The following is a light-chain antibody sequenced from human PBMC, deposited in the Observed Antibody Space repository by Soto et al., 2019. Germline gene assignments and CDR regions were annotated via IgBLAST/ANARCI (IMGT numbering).Light chain of an antibody. CDR3: SSYAGSNWYV. J-gene: IGLJ1*01. CDR2: EVN. Sequence: QSPLTHPASASGAPGQSGTISCTGTNSDVGGYNYVSWYQQYPGKAPKLIIYEVNERPSGVPDRFSGSKSGNTASLTVSGLQTADEADYYCSSYAGSNWYVFGTGIKVTVL. CDR1: NSDVGGYNY. V-gene: IGLV2-8*01.